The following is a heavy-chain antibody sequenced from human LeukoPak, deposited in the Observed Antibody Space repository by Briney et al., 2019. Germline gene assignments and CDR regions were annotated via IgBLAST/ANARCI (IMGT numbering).Heavy chain of an antibody. CDR1: GGSISSSSYS. V-gene: IGHV4-39*02. J-gene: IGHJ4*02. CDR2: IYYSGST. CDR3: ARDYGGNSNGGY. D-gene: IGHD4-23*01. Sequence: SETLSLTCTVSGGSISSSSYSWGWIRQPPGKGLEWIGSIYYSGSTYYNPSLKSRVTISVDTSKNQFSLKLSSVTAADTAVYYCARDYGGNSNGGYWGQGTLVTVSS.